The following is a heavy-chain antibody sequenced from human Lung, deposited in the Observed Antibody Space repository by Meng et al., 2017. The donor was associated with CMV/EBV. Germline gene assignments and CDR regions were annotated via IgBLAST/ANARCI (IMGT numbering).Heavy chain of an antibody. Sequence: VQLVRVGVEVKEAGAAVKVSCKASGYIFSNYGVSWVRQAPGQGPEWMGWISAYNGNTNYAQKFQGRFTMTTDTSTSTAYMELRSLRSDDTAVYYCARDLPGGTKGTWLDLWGQGTLVTVSS. CDR3: ARDLPGGTKGTWLDL. CDR1: GYIFSNYG. J-gene: IGHJ5*02. CDR2: ISAYNGNT. D-gene: IGHD1-14*01. V-gene: IGHV1-18*01.